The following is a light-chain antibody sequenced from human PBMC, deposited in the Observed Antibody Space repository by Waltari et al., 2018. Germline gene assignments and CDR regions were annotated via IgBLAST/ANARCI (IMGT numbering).Light chain of an antibody. CDR2: GAS. Sequence: EIVLTQSPGTLSLSPGERAALPCRSSQSVSSSVLAWYQQKPGQAPRHLSYGASSRATGIPDRVSGSGSGTDFTLTISRLEPEDFAVYYCHQYGTSPYTFGQGTKLEIK. CDR1: QSVSSSV. V-gene: IGKV3-20*01. CDR3: HQYGTSPYT. J-gene: IGKJ2*01.